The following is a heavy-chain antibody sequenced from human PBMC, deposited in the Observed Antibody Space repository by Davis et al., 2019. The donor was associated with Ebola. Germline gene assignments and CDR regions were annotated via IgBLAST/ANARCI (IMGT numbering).Heavy chain of an antibody. Sequence: PSDTLSLTCTVSGGSISRGGSYWSWVRQVPGKGLEWIGYIYYSGSTYYKPSLKRRVTISLDTSKNQFSLNLSSVTAADTAVYYCARDLRYDSSGSDYYFYMDVWGKGTTVTVSS. CDR2: IYYSGST. D-gene: IGHD3-22*01. V-gene: IGHV4-31*03. CDR3: ARDLRYDSSGSDYYFYMDV. CDR1: GGSISRGGSY. J-gene: IGHJ6*03.